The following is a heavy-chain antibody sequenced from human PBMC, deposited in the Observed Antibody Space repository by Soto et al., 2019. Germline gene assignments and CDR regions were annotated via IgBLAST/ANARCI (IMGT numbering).Heavy chain of an antibody. CDR1: GGTFSSYA. CDR2: IIPIFGTA. J-gene: IGHJ6*02. V-gene: IGHV1-69*06. CDR3: AGSTIFGVVESYYHGMAV. D-gene: IGHD3-3*01. Sequence: QVQLVQSGAEVKKPGSSVKVSCKASGGTFSSYAISWVRQAPGQGLEWMGGIIPIFGTANYAQKFQGRVRITEDKSTSTAYMELSRLRSAETALYYCAGSTIFGVVESYYHGMAVWGQGTTVTVSS.